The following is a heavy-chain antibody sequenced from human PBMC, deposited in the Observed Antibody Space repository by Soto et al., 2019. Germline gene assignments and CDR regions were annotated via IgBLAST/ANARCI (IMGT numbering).Heavy chain of an antibody. J-gene: IGHJ5*02. CDR1: GGSIGSYY. CDR2: IYYSGST. Sequence: PSETLTLTCTVSGGSIGSYYWSWIRQPPGKGLEWIGYIYYSGSTNYNPSLKSRVTISVDTSKNQFSLKLSSVTAADTAVYYCAGRLRFLEWHNWFDPWGQGTLVTVSS. V-gene: IGHV4-59*01. D-gene: IGHD3-3*01. CDR3: AGRLRFLEWHNWFDP.